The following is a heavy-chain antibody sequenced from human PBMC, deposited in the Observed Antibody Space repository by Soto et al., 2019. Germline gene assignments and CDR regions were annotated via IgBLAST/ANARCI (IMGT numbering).Heavy chain of an antibody. CDR2: IYSGGST. J-gene: IGHJ6*03. V-gene: IGHV3-66*01. CDR3: AREDYDYYYMDV. Sequence: EVQLVESGGGLVEPGGSLRLSCAASGFTVSSNYMSWVRQAPGKGLEWVSVIYSGGSTDYADSVKGRFTISRDNSKNTLYLRMNSLRAEDTALYYCAREDYDYYYMDVWGKGTTVTVSS. CDR1: GFTVSSNY.